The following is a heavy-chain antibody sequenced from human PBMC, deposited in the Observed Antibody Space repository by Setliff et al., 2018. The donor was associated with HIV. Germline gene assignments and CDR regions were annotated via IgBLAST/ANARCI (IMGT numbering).Heavy chain of an antibody. Sequence: NPSETLSLTCTVSGDSISSYFWSWIRQSPGKGLEWIGYIYTSGSTNYNPSLKSRVTISVGKSKNQFSLKLSSVTAADTAVYYCARDRGSSGWWGDSNKNYMDVWGKGTTVTVSS. V-gene: IGHV4-4*09. D-gene: IGHD6-19*01. CDR1: GDSISSYF. J-gene: IGHJ6*03. CDR2: IYTSGST. CDR3: ARDRGSSGWWGDSNKNYMDV.